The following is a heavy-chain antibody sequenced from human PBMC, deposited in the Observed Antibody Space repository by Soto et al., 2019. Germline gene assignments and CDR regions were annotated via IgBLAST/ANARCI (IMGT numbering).Heavy chain of an antibody. J-gene: IGHJ6*02. V-gene: IGHV3-30*18. CDR2: ISHDGNNK. D-gene: IGHD2-2*01. Sequence: QVQLVESGGGVVQPGRSLRLSCAASGFTFSSYCMHWVRQAPGKGLEWVAVISHDGNNKYYADSVKGRFTISRDNSKNTRDLQMNSLRAEDTAVYYCAKVRLYCRSTSCSHYYYYGMDVWGQGTTVTVSS. CDR1: GFTFSSYC. CDR3: AKVRLYCRSTSCSHYYYYGMDV.